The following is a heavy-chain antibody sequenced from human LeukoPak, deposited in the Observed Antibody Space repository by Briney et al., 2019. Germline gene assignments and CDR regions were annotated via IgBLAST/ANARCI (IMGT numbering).Heavy chain of an antibody. CDR1: GFTFSSYG. J-gene: IGHJ4*02. CDR3: AKYGPQDSGSSHFDY. D-gene: IGHD1-26*01. V-gene: IGHV3-33*06. Sequence: GGSLRLSCAASGFTFSSYGMHWVRQAPGKGLEWVADIWFDGKNEHFADFVKGRFTISRDNSKNTMYLQINSLRAEDTAIYYCAKYGPQDSGSSHFDYWGQGALVTVSS. CDR2: IWFDGKNE.